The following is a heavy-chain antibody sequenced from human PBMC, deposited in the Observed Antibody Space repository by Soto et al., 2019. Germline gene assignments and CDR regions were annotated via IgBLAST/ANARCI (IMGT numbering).Heavy chain of an antibody. D-gene: IGHD5-12*01. J-gene: IGHJ6*02. CDR2: IYYSGST. Sequence: PSETLSLTCTVSGGSISSYYWSWIRQPPGKGLEWIGYIYYSGSTNYNPSLKSRVTISVDTSKNQFSLKLSSVTAADTAVYYCARNNSGYDSADYYGMDVGGQGTTVTVS. V-gene: IGHV4-59*01. CDR3: ARNNSGYDSADYYGMDV. CDR1: GGSISSYY.